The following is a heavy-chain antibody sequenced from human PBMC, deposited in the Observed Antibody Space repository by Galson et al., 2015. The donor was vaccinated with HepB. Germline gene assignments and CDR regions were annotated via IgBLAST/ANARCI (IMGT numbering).Heavy chain of an antibody. V-gene: IGHV1-18*04. D-gene: IGHD3-3*01. CDR3: AREGVGGWSDY. J-gene: IGHJ4*02. CDR2: ISAYNGNT. CDR1: GYTFTGYY. Sequence: SVKVSCKASGYTFTGYYMHWVRQAPGQGLEWMGWISAYNGNTNYAQKLQGRVTMTTDTSTSTAYMELRSLRSDDTAVYYCAREGVGGWSDYWGQGTLVTVSS.